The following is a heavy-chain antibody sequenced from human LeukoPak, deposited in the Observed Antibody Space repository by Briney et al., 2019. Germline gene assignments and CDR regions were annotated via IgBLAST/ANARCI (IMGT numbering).Heavy chain of an antibody. V-gene: IGHV3-23*01. CDR3: AKDSSSFYYYYGMDV. CDR2: IIGSAGAT. J-gene: IGHJ6*02. Sequence: GGSLRLSCEGSGFTFSNYPMSWGREAPGKGLEWVSTIIGSAGATYSADSVKGRFTISRDNSKNTLYLQMNSLRAEDTAVYYCAKDSSSFYYYYGMDVWGQGTTVTVSS. CDR1: GFTFSNYP. D-gene: IGHD2-2*01.